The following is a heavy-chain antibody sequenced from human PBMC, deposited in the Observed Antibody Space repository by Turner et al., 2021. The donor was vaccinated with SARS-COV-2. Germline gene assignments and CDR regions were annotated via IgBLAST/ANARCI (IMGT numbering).Heavy chain of an antibody. D-gene: IGHD1-26*01. CDR1: GFTFSGYW. CDR3: VTLKVGK. J-gene: IGHJ4*02. CDR2: IRPDGSDK. Sequence: EVQLVESGGGLVPPGGSLRLSCAASGFTFSGYWMHWVSQAPGKGLEWVANIRPDGSDKHSVDSVKGRFTISRDNARDSLYLQINSLRVEDTAVYYCVTLKVGKWGQGTLVTVSS. V-gene: IGHV3-7*01.